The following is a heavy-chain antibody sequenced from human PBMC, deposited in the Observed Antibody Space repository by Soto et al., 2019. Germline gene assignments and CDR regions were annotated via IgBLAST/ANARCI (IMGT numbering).Heavy chain of an antibody. V-gene: IGHV3-33*01. CDR3: ARTGSSGWYFDY. D-gene: IGHD6-19*01. CDR1: GFTFSSYG. J-gene: IGHJ4*02. Sequence: QVQLVESGGGMVQPGRSLRLSCAASGFTFSSYGMHWVRQAPGKGLEWVAVIWYDGSNKYYADSVKGRFTISRDNSKNTMYLQMNSLRAEDTAVYYCARTGSSGWYFDYWGQGTLVTVSS. CDR2: IWYDGSNK.